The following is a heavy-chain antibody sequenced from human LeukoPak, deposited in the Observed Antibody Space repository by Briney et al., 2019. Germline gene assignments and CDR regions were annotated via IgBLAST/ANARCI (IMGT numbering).Heavy chain of an antibody. CDR3: ARDRDYGDL. Sequence: GASVKVSCKVSGYTLTELSMHWVRQAPGKGLEWMGWISAYNGNTNYAQKLQGRVTMTTDTSTSTAYMELRSLRSDDTAVYYCARDRDYGDLWGQGTLVTVSS. J-gene: IGHJ4*02. V-gene: IGHV1-18*01. CDR1: GYTLTELS. CDR2: ISAYNGNT.